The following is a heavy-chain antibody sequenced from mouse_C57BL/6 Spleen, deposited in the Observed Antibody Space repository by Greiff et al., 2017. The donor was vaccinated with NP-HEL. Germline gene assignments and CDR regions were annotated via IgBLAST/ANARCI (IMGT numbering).Heavy chain of an antibody. Sequence: QVQLKQPGAELVRPGSSVKLSCKASGYTFTSYWMHWVKQRPIQGLEWIGNIDPSDSETHYNQKFKDKATLTVDKSSSTAYMQLSSLTSEDSAVYYCASEAGYPYYFDYWGQGTTLTVSS. D-gene: IGHD2-2*01. CDR3: ASEAGYPYYFDY. J-gene: IGHJ2*01. V-gene: IGHV1-52*01. CDR2: IDPSDSET. CDR1: GYTFTSYW.